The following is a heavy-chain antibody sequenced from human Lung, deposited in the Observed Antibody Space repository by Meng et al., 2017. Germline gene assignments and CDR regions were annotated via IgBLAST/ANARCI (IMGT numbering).Heavy chain of an antibody. Sequence: PGAGPGLVKSSGTSSLTCAVAGGSITSSTRWRWVRQPPGKGLEWFGEIVHSGSTNYNPPLESRVTISVDKSKNQFSLKVYSVTAADTATYYCARFDISSSGRGDYWGQGILVTVSS. V-gene: IGHV4-4*02. CDR1: GGSITSSTR. J-gene: IGHJ4*02. CDR2: IVHSGST. D-gene: IGHD1-26*01. CDR3: ARFDISSSGRGDY.